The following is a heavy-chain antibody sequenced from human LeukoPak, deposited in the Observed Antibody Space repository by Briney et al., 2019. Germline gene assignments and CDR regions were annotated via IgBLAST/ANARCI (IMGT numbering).Heavy chain of an antibody. J-gene: IGHJ5*02. V-gene: IGHV4-34*01. CDR1: SGSISGYY. D-gene: IGHD6-6*01. CDR3: ATRPDLVATGPGWFDP. CDR2: ISRSGST. Sequence: SETLSLTCTVSSGSISGYYWSWIRQPPGKGLEWIGEISRSGSTNYNSSLKSRLTISVDTSKNQFSLKLSSVTAADTAMYYCATRPDLVATGPGWFDPWGQGTLVTVSS.